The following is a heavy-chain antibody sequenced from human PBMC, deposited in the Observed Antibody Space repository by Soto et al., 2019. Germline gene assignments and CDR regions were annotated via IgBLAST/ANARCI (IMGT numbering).Heavy chain of an antibody. Sequence: SETLSLTCTVSGGSISSYYWSWIRQPPGKGLEWIGYIYYSGSTNYNPSLKSRVTISVDTSKNQFSLKLSSVTAADTAVYYCARAKDGVTFDYRGQGTLVTVSS. J-gene: IGHJ4*02. D-gene: IGHD2-21*02. CDR3: ARAKDGVTFDY. CDR1: GGSISSYY. V-gene: IGHV4-59*01. CDR2: IYYSGST.